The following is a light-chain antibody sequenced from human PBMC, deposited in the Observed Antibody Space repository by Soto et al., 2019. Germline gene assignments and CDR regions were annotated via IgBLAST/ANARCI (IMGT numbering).Light chain of an antibody. Sequence: DIQMTQSPSTLSASVGDRVTITCRASQSISSWLAWYQQKLGKAPKLLIYKASSLESGVPSRFSGSGSGTEFTLTISSLQPDDFATYYCQLQITFGQGTRLEIK. CDR3: QLQIT. V-gene: IGKV1-5*03. J-gene: IGKJ5*01. CDR2: KAS. CDR1: QSISSW.